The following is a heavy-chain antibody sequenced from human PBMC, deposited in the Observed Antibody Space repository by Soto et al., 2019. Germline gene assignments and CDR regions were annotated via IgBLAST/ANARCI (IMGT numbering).Heavy chain of an antibody. J-gene: IGHJ4*02. CDR3: AKDTTIQYSWNYDFDY. V-gene: IGHV3-30*18. CDR1: GFTFSSYG. D-gene: IGHD1-7*01. Sequence: PGGSLRLSCAASGFTFSSYGMHWVRQAPGKGLEWVAVISYDGSNKYYADSVKGRFTISRDNSKNKLYMQMNSLRAEDTAVYYCAKDTTIQYSWNYDFDYWGQGNLVTVSS. CDR2: ISYDGSNK.